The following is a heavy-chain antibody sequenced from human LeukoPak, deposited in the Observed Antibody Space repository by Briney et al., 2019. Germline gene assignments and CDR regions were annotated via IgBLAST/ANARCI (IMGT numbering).Heavy chain of an antibody. J-gene: IGHJ6*03. V-gene: IGHV4-4*09. CDR3: ARHNPPPTGFCSGTSCFMSGSQYFYMDV. D-gene: IGHD2-2*01. CDR1: GGSISGYL. CDR2: IYSTGTT. Sequence: TSETLSLTCTVSGGSISGYLWSWLRQPPGKGPEWLGYIYSTGTTNYSRSLSSRVTIPVDTSKNPLSLNLRFVTATDTAVYHCARHNPPPTGFCSGTSCFMSGSQYFYMDVWGKGTSVTVS.